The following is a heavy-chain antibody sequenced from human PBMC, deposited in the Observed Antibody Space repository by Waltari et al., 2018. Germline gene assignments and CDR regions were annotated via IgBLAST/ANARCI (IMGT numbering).Heavy chain of an antibody. D-gene: IGHD1-26*01. V-gene: IGHV4-59*11. CDR1: GDSMKSHY. Sequence: QVELYESGPGLVRPSETLFLSCSVSGDSMKSHYWNWLRHSPGRGLEWIGYVYDSGNANYNPSRSRRVSMSIDTSGNQFSLRMTSVTAADTAVYYCARRYCYYNHYGLDVWGQGITVTVSS. CDR2: VYDSGNA. J-gene: IGHJ6*02. CDR3: ARRYCYYNHYGLDV.